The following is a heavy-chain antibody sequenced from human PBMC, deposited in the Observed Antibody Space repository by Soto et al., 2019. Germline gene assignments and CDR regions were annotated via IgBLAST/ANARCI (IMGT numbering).Heavy chain of an antibody. V-gene: IGHV3-30*04. CDR3: AREDY. Sequence: QVQLVESGGGVVQPGRSLRLSCAASGFILSNYPMHWVRQAPGKGLEWVTFILSDGSGEQYADSVKGRFTISRDNSKNTLFLQMNSLRVEDTAVYYFAREDYWGQGTLVTVSS. CDR1: GFILSNYP. J-gene: IGHJ4*02. CDR2: ILSDGSGE.